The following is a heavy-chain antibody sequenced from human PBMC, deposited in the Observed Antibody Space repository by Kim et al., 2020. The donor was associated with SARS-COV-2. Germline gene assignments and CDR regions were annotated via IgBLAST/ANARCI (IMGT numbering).Heavy chain of an antibody. CDR3: ATTVTTDYYYGMDV. CDR1: GYTFTSYG. D-gene: IGHD4-17*01. CDR2: ISAYNGNT. Sequence: ASVKVSCKASGYTFTSYGISWVRQAPGQGLEWMGWISAYNGNTNYAQKLQGRVTMTTDTSTSTAYMELRSLRSDDTAVYYCATTVTTDYYYGMDVWGQGTTVTVSS. J-gene: IGHJ6*02. V-gene: IGHV1-18*01.